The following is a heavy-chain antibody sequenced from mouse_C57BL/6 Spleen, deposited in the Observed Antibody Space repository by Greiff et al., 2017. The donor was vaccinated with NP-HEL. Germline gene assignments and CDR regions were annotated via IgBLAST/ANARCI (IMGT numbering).Heavy chain of an antibody. Sequence: QVQLKQSGAELVKPGASVKISCKASGYAFSSYWMNWVKQRPGKGLEWIGQIYPGDGDTNYNGKFKGKATLTADKSSSTAYMQLSSLTSEDSAVYFCARCGYDGSAMGDWGQGTSVTVSS. D-gene: IGHD2-2*01. CDR2: IYPGDGDT. J-gene: IGHJ4*01. V-gene: IGHV1-80*01. CDR3: ARCGYDGSAMGD. CDR1: GYAFSSYW.